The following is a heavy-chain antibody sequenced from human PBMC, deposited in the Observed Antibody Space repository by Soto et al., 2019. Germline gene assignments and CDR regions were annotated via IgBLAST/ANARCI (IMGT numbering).Heavy chain of an antibody. J-gene: IGHJ4*02. CDR3: AKYTSGWDFDH. Sequence: GGSLRLSCAASGFTLSSYAMSWVRQAPGKGLEWVSAVTGSGAGTYYADSVKGRFTISRDNSKNTLFLQMNSLRAEDTALYYCAKYTSGWDFDHWGQGTLVTVSS. CDR1: GFTLSSYA. V-gene: IGHV3-23*01. CDR2: VTGSGAGT. D-gene: IGHD6-19*01.